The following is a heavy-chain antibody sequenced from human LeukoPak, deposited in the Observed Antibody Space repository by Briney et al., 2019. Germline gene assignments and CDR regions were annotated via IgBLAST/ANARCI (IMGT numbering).Heavy chain of an antibody. V-gene: IGHV3-23*01. CDR1: GFTFTHYG. CDR3: VRDPLWKYYFDF. CDR2: LISSGAST. D-gene: IGHD3-3*01. J-gene: IGHJ4*02. Sequence: QTGGSLRLSCAASGFTFTHYGMNWVRQAPGEGLEWVSGLISSGASTYYADSVKGRFTVSRDNSKNTLYLDMKRLRPEDTAIYYCVRDPLWKYYFDFWGQGTLVSVSS.